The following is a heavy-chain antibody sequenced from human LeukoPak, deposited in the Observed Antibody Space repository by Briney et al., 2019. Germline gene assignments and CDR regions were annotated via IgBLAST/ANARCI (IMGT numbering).Heavy chain of an antibody. CDR1: GYTFTSYA. D-gene: IGHD6-13*01. J-gene: IGHJ6*02. Sequence: ASVKVSCKASGYTFTSYAMNWVRQAPGQGLEWMGWINTNTGNPTYAQGFTGRFVFSLDTSVGTAYLQISSLKAEDTAVYYCARNPIAAAGTEASRYYYGMDVWGQGTTVTVSS. CDR2: INTNTGNP. CDR3: ARNPIAAAGTEASRYYYGMDV. V-gene: IGHV7-4-1*02.